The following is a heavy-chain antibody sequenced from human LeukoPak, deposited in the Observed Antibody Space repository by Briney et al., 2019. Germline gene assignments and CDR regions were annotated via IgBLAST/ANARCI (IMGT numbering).Heavy chain of an antibody. CDR1: GGSISSGRYY. CDR2: IYTSGST. Sequence: SQTLSLTCTVSGGSISSGRYYWSWVRQPAVKGLEWIGRIYTSGSTNYNPSLKSRVTISVDTSKNQFSLKLSSVTAADTAVYYCARDRDIVVVPAAISRGYYYYYMDVWGKGTTVTISS. CDR3: ARDRDIVVVPAAISRGYYYYYMDV. D-gene: IGHD2-2*01. V-gene: IGHV4-61*02. J-gene: IGHJ6*03.